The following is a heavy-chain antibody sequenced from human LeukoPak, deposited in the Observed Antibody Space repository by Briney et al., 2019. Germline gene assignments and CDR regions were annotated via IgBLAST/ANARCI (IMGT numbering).Heavy chain of an antibody. CDR1: GFTFNTYA. CDR2: ISGRDYST. CDR3: AKPLVAVAGGDYDS. V-gene: IGHV3-23*01. D-gene: IGHD6-19*01. Sequence: PGGSLRLSCVVSGFTFNTYAMSWVRQSPGKGLECVSTISGRDYSTFYADSVKGRFTISRDNSKNTLYLEMSRLRAEDSAVYYCAKPLVAVAGGDYDSWGQGTLVTVSS. J-gene: IGHJ5*01.